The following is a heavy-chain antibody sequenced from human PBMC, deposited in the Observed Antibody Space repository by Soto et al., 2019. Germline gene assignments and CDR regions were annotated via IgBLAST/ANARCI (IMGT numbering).Heavy chain of an antibody. V-gene: IGHV1-2*02. CDR2: INRNSGAT. D-gene: IGHD3-3*01. J-gene: IGHJ4*02. CDR3: ARGGGTILAPLP. Sequence: ASVQVSCKASGYTFTGYCIHWGRQAPGQGLEWRGWINRNSGATKYAQRFQGRVTMTRDTSISTAYMELTLLRADDTAIYYCARGGGTILAPLPWGEGTPAPASS. CDR1: GYTFTGYC.